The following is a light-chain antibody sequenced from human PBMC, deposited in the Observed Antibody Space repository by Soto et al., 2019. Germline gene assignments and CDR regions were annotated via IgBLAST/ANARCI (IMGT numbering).Light chain of an antibody. J-gene: IGKJ2*01. CDR2: AAS. CDR1: QSISSY. CDR3: QQSYSTLYT. Sequence: DIQMTQSPSSLSASVGDRVTITCRASQSISSYLNWYQQKPGKAPKLLIYAASSLQSGVPSRFSGSGSGTDFTLTISSRQPEDFATNYCQQSYSTLYTFGQGTKLEIK. V-gene: IGKV1-39*01.